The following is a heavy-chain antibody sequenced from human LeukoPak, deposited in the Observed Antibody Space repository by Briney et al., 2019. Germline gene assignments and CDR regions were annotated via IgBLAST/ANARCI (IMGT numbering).Heavy chain of an antibody. CDR2: IYYSGST. J-gene: IGHJ6*03. CDR3: ARSNIVVVPAAISWYYYYMDV. CDR1: GDSISSYY. Sequence: SETLSLTCIVSGDSISSYYWSWIRQPPGKGLEWTGYIYYSGSTNYNPSLKSRVTISVDTSKNQFSLKLSSVTAADTAVYYCARSNIVVVPAAISWYYYYMDVWGKGTTVTVSS. D-gene: IGHD2-2*02. V-gene: IGHV4-59*01.